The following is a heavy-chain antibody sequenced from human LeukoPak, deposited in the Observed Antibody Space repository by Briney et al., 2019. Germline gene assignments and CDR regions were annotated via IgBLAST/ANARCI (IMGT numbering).Heavy chain of an antibody. V-gene: IGHV3-23*01. CDR2: ISGSGGST. D-gene: IGHD5-18*01. CDR3: AKGQLWLNYFDY. Sequence: PGGSLRLSCAASGFTFSSYAMSWVRQAPGKGLDWVSAISGSGGSTYYADSVKGRFTISSDNSKNTLYLQMNSLRAEDTAVYYCAKGQLWLNYFDYWGQGTLVTVSS. CDR1: GFTFSSYA. J-gene: IGHJ4*02.